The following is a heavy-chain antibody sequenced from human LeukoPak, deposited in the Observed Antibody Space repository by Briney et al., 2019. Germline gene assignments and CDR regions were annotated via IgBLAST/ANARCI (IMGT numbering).Heavy chain of an antibody. Sequence: SETVSCNGAVYGGSFSGYYWSWIRQPPGKGLEWIGEINHSGSNNYNPSLKSRVTISVDTTKNQFSLKLSSVTAADTAVYYCARDLISADYWGQGTLVTVSS. V-gene: IGHV4-34*01. D-gene: IGHD3/OR15-3a*01. CDR1: GGSFSGYY. CDR2: INHSGSN. J-gene: IGHJ4*02. CDR3: ARDLISADY.